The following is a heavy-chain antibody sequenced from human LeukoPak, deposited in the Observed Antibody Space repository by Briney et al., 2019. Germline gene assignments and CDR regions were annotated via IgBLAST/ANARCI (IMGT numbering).Heavy chain of an antibody. V-gene: IGHV3-21*06. CDR2: ISSSSSYI. Sequence: GGSLRLSCVASEFTFSSYNMNWVRQARGKGREWGSSISSSSSYIYYADSVRGRFTISRDNAKNSLYLHMNNLRPEDTAVYYCAREIFWSGYFSNLHFDYWGQGTLVTVSS. CDR1: EFTFSSYN. D-gene: IGHD3-3*01. CDR3: AREIFWSGYFSNLHFDY. J-gene: IGHJ4*02.